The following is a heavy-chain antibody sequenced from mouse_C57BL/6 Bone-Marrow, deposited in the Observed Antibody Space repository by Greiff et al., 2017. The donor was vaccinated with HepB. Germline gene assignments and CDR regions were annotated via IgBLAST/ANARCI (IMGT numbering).Heavy chain of an antibody. Sequence: QVQLQQPGAELVMPGASVKLSCKASGYTFTSYWMHWVKQRPGQGLEWIGEIDPSDSYTNYNQKFKGKSTLTVDKSSSTAYMQLSSLTSEDSAVYYCARSYYYGSSYARGHYAMDYWGQGTSVTVSS. V-gene: IGHV1-69*01. J-gene: IGHJ4*01. CDR3: ARSYYYGSSYARGHYAMDY. D-gene: IGHD1-1*01. CDR2: IDPSDSYT. CDR1: GYTFTSYW.